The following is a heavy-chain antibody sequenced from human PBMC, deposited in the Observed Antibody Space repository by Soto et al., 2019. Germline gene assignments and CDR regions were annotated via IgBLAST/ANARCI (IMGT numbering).Heavy chain of an antibody. D-gene: IGHD2-2*01. CDR3: AKVVCTSNCYDY. CDR1: GLTFSSYA. CDR2: INGGGGTT. V-gene: IGHV3-23*01. J-gene: IGHJ4*02. Sequence: GGSLRLSCTASGLTFSSYAMIWVRQAPGKGLEWVSSINGGGGTTNYADSVKGRFTISRDNSKNALYLQMNSLRAEDTAVYFCAKVVCTSNCYDYWGQGTLVTVSS.